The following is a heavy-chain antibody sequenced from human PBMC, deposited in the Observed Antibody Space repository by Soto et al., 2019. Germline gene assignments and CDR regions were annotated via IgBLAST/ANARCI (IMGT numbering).Heavy chain of an antibody. CDR3: AREDDWNYEAYYGMDV. CDR1: GFTFSSYS. Sequence: EVQLVESGGGLVKPGGSLRLSCAASGFTFSSYSMNWVRQAPGKGLEWVSSISSSSSYIYYAGSVKGRFTISRDNAKNSLYLQMNSLRAEDTAVYYCAREDDWNYEAYYGMDVWGQGTTVTVSS. V-gene: IGHV3-21*01. D-gene: IGHD1-7*01. CDR2: ISSSSSYI. J-gene: IGHJ6*02.